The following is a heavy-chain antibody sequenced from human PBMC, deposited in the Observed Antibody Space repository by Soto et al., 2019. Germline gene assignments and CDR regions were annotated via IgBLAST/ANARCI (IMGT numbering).Heavy chain of an antibody. CDR1: GGTFSSYA. CDR3: ASAHYYDSSGPATNWFDP. Sequence: GASVKVSCKASGGTFSSYAISWVRQAPGQGLEWVGGIIPIFGTANYAQKFQGRVTITADESTSTAYMELSSLRSEDTAVYYCASAHYYDSSGPATNWFDPWGQGTLVTVSS. V-gene: IGHV1-69*13. CDR2: IIPIFGTA. D-gene: IGHD3-22*01. J-gene: IGHJ5*02.